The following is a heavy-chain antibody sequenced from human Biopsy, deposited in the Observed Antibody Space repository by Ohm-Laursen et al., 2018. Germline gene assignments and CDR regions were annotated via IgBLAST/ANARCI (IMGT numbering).Heavy chain of an antibody. J-gene: IGHJ4*02. CDR3: ARDRWPHVTLLGLVVFDF. CDR2: ISPYNGDT. D-gene: IGHD3-3*01. V-gene: IGHV1-18*01. CDR1: GYTFSSYG. Sequence: GASVKVSCNASGYTFSSYGINWVRQAPGQGLEWMGWISPYNGDTDYAQKLQGRVTMTTDTSTSTAYMDLRSLRSDDTAVYYCARDRWPHVTLLGLVVFDFWGQGTLVIVSS.